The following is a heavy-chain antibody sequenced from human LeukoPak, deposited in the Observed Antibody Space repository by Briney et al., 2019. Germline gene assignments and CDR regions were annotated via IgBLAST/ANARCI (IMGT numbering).Heavy chain of an antibody. Sequence: GGSLRLSCAASGFTFSSYGMHWVRQAPGKGLEGVAVIWYDGSNKYYADSVKGRFTISRDNSKNTLYLQMNSLRAEDTAVYYCARERNPKYYDILTGYYGGLDYWGQGTLVTVSS. J-gene: IGHJ4*02. V-gene: IGHV3-33*01. CDR2: IWYDGSNK. CDR1: GFTFSSYG. CDR3: ARERNPKYYDILTGYYGGLDY. D-gene: IGHD3-9*01.